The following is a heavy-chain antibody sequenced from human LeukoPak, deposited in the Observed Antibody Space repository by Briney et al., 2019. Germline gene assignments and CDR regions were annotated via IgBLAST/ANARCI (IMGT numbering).Heavy chain of an antibody. Sequence: ASVKDSCKASGYTFPSHYMHWVRQAPGQGLERMGIINPSGGSTSYAQKFQGRVTMTRDTSTSTVYMELSSLRSEDTAVYYCARDRSSSSNFDYWGQGTLVTVSS. CDR1: GYTFPSHY. D-gene: IGHD6-13*01. CDR2: INPSGGST. J-gene: IGHJ4*02. CDR3: ARDRSSSSNFDY. V-gene: IGHV1-46*03.